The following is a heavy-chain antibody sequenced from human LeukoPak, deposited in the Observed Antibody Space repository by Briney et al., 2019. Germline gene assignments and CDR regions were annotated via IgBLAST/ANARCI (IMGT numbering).Heavy chain of an antibody. D-gene: IGHD3-3*02. J-gene: IGHJ6*04. V-gene: IGHV1-2*02. CDR1: GYTFTAYY. CDR3: ARAISLDV. CDR2: IKSDSGDP. Sequence: ASVKVSCKASGYTFTAYYLHWLRQAPGQGLEWMGWIKSDSGDPNYAKKFQGRVTMSRDTSISTAYMELSSLRSDDTAVYYCARAISLDVWGKGTTVTISS.